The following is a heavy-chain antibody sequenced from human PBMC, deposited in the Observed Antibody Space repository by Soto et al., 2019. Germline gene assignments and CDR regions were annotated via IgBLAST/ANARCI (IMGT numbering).Heavy chain of an antibody. CDR3: AKDSNKYSSSLRGRYFDH. V-gene: IGHV3-23*01. J-gene: IGHJ4*02. D-gene: IGHD4-4*01. CDR1: GFPFISYV. CDR2: ISCGGSNT. Sequence: PGGSLRLSCASSGFPFISYVMSWVRQAPGKGLEWVSGISCGGSNTFYADSVKGRFTISRDNSKNTLLLQMNSLGAEDTAVYYCAKDSNKYSSSLRGRYFDHWGQGIGVTVSS.